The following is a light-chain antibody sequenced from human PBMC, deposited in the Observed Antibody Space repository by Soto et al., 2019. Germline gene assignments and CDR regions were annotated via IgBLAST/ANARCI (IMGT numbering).Light chain of an antibody. V-gene: IGKV3-20*01. Sequence: EIVLTQSPGTLSLSTGERATLSCRASQSVSSSYLAWYQQKPGQAPRLLIYGASSRATGIPDRFSGSGSGTDFTLTISRLEPEDFAVYYCQQYGRAFGQGTKVDI. CDR3: QQYGRA. CDR2: GAS. J-gene: IGKJ1*01. CDR1: QSVSSSY.